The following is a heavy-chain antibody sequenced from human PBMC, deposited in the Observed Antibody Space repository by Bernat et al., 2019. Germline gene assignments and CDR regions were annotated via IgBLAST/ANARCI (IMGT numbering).Heavy chain of an antibody. CDR1: GFTFSTTA. CDR3: TCSAYDWGYPFDP. Sequence: EVQLVESGGTLIQSGGSLGLSCAASGFTFSTTAMSWVRQAPGKGLKWVSTINYNGDFKYYADSVKGRFTISRANYKNTLYLQMNSLSAEDAAVYYCTCSAYDWGYPFDPWGQETLVTVSS. CDR2: INYNGDFK. J-gene: IGHJ5*02. D-gene: IGHD5-12*01. V-gene: IGHV3-23*04.